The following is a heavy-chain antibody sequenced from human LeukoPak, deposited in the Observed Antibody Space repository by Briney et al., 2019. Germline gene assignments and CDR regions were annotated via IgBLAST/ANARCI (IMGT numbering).Heavy chain of an antibody. Sequence: GGSLRPSCAASGFTFSSYSMNWVRQAPGKGLEWVSSISSSSSSYIYYADSVKGRFTISRDNAKNSLYLQMNSLRAEDTAVYYCARGSMTISTSADWFDPWGQGILVTVSS. CDR3: ARGSMTISTSADWFDP. CDR2: ISSSSSSYI. J-gene: IGHJ5*02. D-gene: IGHD2/OR15-2a*01. V-gene: IGHV3-21*01. CDR1: GFTFSSYS.